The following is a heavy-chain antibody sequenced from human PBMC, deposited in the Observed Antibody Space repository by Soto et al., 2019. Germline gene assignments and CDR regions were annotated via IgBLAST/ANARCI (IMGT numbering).Heavy chain of an antibody. Sequence: PGRSLRLSCAASGFTFSSYGMHCVRQAPGKGLEWVAVISYDGRNKYYADSVKGRFTISRDNSKNTLYLQMNSLRAEDTAVYYCAKGSLTTVTTFGDYWGQGTLVTVSS. J-gene: IGHJ4*02. CDR3: AKGSLTTVTTFGDY. V-gene: IGHV3-30*18. D-gene: IGHD4-17*01. CDR2: ISYDGRNK. CDR1: GFTFSSYG.